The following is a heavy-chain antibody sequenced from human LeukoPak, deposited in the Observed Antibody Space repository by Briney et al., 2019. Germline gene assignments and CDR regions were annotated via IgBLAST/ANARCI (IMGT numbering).Heavy chain of an antibody. CDR2: INHSGST. V-gene: IGHV4-34*01. J-gene: IGHJ4*02. CDR1: GGSFSGYY. D-gene: IGHD1-14*01. Sequence: PETLSLTCAVYGGSFSGYYWSWIRPPPGKGLGWIGEINHSGSTNYNPSLKSRVTISVETSKNRFSLKLSSVTAADTAVHYCAREVAGTPFIDYWGQGTLVTVPS. CDR3: AREVAGTPFIDY.